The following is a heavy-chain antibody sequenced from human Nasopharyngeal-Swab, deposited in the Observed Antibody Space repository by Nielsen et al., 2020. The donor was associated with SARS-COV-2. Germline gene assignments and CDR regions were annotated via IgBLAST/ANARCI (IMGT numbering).Heavy chain of an antibody. J-gene: IGHJ4*02. V-gene: IGHV4-61*02. CDR2: IYTNGGT. CDR3: VRDWSSPSKTAFDY. CDR1: GGSLRSGDYY. Sequence: SDTLSLTFDVFGGSLRSGDYYWSWIRQPAGEGLEWIGRIYTNGGTNYNPSLTSRVTISVDMSKNQFSLKLTSVTAADTAVYYCVRDWSSPSKTAFDYWGQGILVTVSS. D-gene: IGHD6-6*01.